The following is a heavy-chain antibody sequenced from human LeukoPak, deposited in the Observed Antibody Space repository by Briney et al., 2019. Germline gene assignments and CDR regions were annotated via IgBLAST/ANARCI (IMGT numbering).Heavy chain of an antibody. Sequence: SETLSLTCTVSGGSISSSSYYWGWLRQPPGKGLEWIGSIYYSGSTYYNPSFKRRVTISVDTSKNQFSLKLSSVTAADTAVYYCAREGPQLGLDYWGQGTLVTVSS. CDR1: GGSISSSSYY. D-gene: IGHD1-1*01. V-gene: IGHV4-39*07. CDR3: AREGPQLGLDY. CDR2: IYYSGST. J-gene: IGHJ4*02.